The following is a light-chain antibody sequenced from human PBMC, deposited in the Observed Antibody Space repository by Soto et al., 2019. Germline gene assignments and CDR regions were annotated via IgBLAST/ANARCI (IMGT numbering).Light chain of an antibody. CDR2: KAS. CDR1: QSISSW. V-gene: IGKV1-5*03. J-gene: IGKJ4*01. CDR3: QQYESYPMT. Sequence: DSQMTQYPSTLSASLGARVTITCRAGQSISSWLALYQQKPGKAPKLLISKASTLQSGVPPRFSGSGSGTEFALTISSLQPDDFATYYCQQYESYPMTFGGGTKVEIK.